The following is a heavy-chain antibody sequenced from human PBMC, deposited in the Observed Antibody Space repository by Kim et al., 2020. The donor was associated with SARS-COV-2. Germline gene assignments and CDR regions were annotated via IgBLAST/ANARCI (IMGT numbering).Heavy chain of an antibody. CDR1: GFTFSSYA. CDR3: ARETGLAAAGSFDY. J-gene: IGHJ4*02. CDR2: ISYDGSNK. V-gene: IGHV3-30*04. Sequence: GGSLRLSCAASGFTFSSYAMHWVRQAPGKGLEWVAVISYDGSNKYYADSVKGRFTISRDNSKNTLYLQMNSLRAEDTAVYYCARETGLAAAGSFDYWGQG. D-gene: IGHD6-13*01.